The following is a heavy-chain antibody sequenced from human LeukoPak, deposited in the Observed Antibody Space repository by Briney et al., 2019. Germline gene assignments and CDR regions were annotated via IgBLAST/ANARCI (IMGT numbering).Heavy chain of an antibody. D-gene: IGHD3-3*01. CDR1: GYTFTSYD. Sequence: ASVKVSCKASGYTFTSYDINWVRQATGQGLEWMGWMNPNSGNTGYAQKFQGRVTITRNTSISTAYRELSSVRSEDTAVYYCARRPIRENDAFDIWGQGTMVTVSS. CDR3: ARRPIRENDAFDI. V-gene: IGHV1-8*03. CDR2: MNPNSGNT. J-gene: IGHJ3*02.